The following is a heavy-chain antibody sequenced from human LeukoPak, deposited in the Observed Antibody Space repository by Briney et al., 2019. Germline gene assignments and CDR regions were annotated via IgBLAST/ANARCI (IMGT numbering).Heavy chain of an antibody. D-gene: IGHD4-17*01. CDR1: GFIFNNYA. CDR3: AKGRYDYGDYAHFQH. J-gene: IGHJ1*01. V-gene: IGHV3-23*01. CDR2: ISGSGGST. Sequence: GGSLRLSCAASGFIFNNYAMSWVRQAPGKGLEWVSVISGSGGSTYYADSGKGRFTISRDNLKNTVYLQINSLRAEDTAVYYCAKGRYDYGDYAHFQHWGQGTLVTVSA.